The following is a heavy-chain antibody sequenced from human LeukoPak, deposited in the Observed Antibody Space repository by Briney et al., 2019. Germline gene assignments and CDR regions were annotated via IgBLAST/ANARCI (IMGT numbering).Heavy chain of an antibody. CDR1: GYTFTCYY. D-gene: IGHD6-19*01. CDR2: INPNSGGT. V-gene: IGHV1-2*02. Sequence: ASVKVSCKASGYTFTCYYMHWVRQAPGQGLEWMGWINPNSGGTNYAQKFQGRVTMTRDTSISTAHMELSRLRSDDTAVYYCARDGDSSGWPSGYWGQGTLVTVSS. CDR3: ARDGDSSGWPSGY. J-gene: IGHJ4*02.